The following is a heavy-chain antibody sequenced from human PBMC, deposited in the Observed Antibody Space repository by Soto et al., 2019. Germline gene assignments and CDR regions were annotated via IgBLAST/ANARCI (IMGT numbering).Heavy chain of an antibody. J-gene: IGHJ6*02. CDR3: ARVRCFNGLCHTADYGMDV. V-gene: IGHV1-69*13. Sequence: SVKVSCKSSGPVFRSYGLNWVRQAPGQGLEWMGGIIPISGTTNYAQKFQGRVAITADESTDTVYMELSRLRSEDTAVYFCARVRCFNGLCHTADYGMDVWGQGTTVTVSS. D-gene: IGHD2-8*01. CDR1: GPVFRSYG. CDR2: IIPISGTT.